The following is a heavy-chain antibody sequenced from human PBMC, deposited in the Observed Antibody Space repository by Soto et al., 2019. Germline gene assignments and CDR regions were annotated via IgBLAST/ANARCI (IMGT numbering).Heavy chain of an antibody. J-gene: IGHJ4*02. V-gene: IGHV3-23*01. Sequence: EVQLLESGGGVVQPGGSLRLSCAASGFFFSDYAMTWVRQAPGKGLEWVSAITSTGSSTYFADSVKGRITISRDNSKNTRSLQMDSLRVEDTAIFDCAKGVEGYLVTSFDHWGQGVLVTVSS. CDR3: AKGVEGYLVTSFDH. CDR1: GFFFSDYA. D-gene: IGHD3-16*01. CDR2: ITSTGSST.